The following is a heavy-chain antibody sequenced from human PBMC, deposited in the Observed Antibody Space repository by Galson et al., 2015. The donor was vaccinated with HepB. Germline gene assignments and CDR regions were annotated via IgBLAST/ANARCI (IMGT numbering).Heavy chain of an antibody. CDR2: ISSNGHDT. CDR3: VRDWTYDFWSGYFGAFDL. Sequence: SLRLSCAASGFTFTNHAIHWVRQAPGKGLEYVSVISSNGHDTYYAESVKGRFSVSRDNSRNWLFLQMSSLRPEDTAVYYCVRDWTYDFWSGYFGAFDLWGQGTLVTVSS. J-gene: IGHJ3*01. V-gene: IGHV3-64D*09. D-gene: IGHD3-3*01. CDR1: GFTFTNHA.